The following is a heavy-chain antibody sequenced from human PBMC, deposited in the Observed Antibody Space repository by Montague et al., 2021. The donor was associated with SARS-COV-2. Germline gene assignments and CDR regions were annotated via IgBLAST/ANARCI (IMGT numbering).Heavy chain of an antibody. CDR1: GYTFTGYY. Sequence: SVKVSCKASGYTFTGYYIHWVQQAPGQGLEWMGWINPNSGGTNYAQKFQGWVTMTSDTSISTAYMELSRLRSDDTAVYYCATSLCGLDGGADCYFDAFDIWGQGTMVTVSS. D-gene: IGHD2-21*02. J-gene: IGHJ3*02. CDR3: ATSLCGLDGGADCYFDAFDI. CDR2: INPNSGGT. V-gene: IGHV1-2*04.